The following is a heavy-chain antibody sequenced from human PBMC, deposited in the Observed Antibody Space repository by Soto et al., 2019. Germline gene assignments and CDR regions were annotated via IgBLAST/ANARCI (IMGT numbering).Heavy chain of an antibody. CDR1: GYTFTGYY. CDR2: INPNSGGT. J-gene: IGHJ5*02. V-gene: IGHV1-2*04. D-gene: IGHD6-13*01. Sequence: QVQLVQSGAEVKKPGASVKVSCKASGYTFTGYYMHWVRQAPGQGLEWMGWINPNSGGTNYAQKFQGWVSMTRDTSISTAYMELSRLRSDDTAVYYCARVVAAAGTGWFDPWGQGTLVTVSS. CDR3: ARVVAAAGTGWFDP.